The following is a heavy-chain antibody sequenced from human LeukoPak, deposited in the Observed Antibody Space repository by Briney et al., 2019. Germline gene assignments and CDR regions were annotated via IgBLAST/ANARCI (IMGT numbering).Heavy chain of an antibody. D-gene: IGHD6-13*01. V-gene: IGHV4-59*12. Sequence: SETLSLTCTVSGGSISSYYWSWIRQPPGKGLEWIGYIYYSGSTNYNPSLKSRVTISVDRSKNQFSLKLSSVTAADTAVYYCARDLAGPLDYWGQGTLVTVSS. CDR3: ARDLAGPLDY. J-gene: IGHJ4*02. CDR1: GGSISSYY. CDR2: IYYSGST.